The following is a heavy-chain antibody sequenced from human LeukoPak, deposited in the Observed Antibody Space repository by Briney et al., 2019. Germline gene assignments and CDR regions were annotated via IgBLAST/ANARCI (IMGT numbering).Heavy chain of an antibody. D-gene: IGHD1-20*01. V-gene: IGHV1-2*02. CDR3: ARSLKTNNWNPPDY. CDR1: GYTFTGYY. J-gene: IGHJ4*02. CDR2: INPNSGGT. Sequence: GASVKVSCKASGYTFTGYYMHWVRQAPGQGLEWMGWINPNSGGTNYAQKFQGRVTMTRDTSISTAYMELSRLTSDDTAVFYCARSLKTNNWNPPDYWGQGTLVTVSS.